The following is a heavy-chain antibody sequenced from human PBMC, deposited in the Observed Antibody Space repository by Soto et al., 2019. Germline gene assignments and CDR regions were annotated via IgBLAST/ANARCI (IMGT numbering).Heavy chain of an antibody. CDR1: GFTFSNFG. V-gene: IGHV3-30*03. Sequence: QVQLVESGGGVVQPGRSLRLSCAASGFTFSNFGMHWVRQAPGKGLEWVAYISYDAANKYYADSVKGRFTISRDNSKNTLHLQMDSLSGDDTALYYCASGTAFDHWGQGTLLSVSS. J-gene: IGHJ4*02. D-gene: IGHD2-21*02. CDR3: ASGTAFDH. CDR2: ISYDAANK.